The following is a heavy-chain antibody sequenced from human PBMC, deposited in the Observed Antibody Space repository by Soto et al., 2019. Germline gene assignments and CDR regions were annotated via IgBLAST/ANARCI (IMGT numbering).Heavy chain of an antibody. CDR3: ARDLRDGYNLGY. CDR1: GGTFSSYA. Sequence: QVQLVQSGAEVKKPGSSVKVSCKASGGTFSSYAISWVRQAPGQGLEWMGGIIPIFGTANYAQTFQGIVTITADESTSTAYMELSSLRSEDTAVYYCARDLRDGYNLGYWGQGTLVTVSS. CDR2: IIPIFGTA. D-gene: IGHD5-12*01. V-gene: IGHV1-69*01. J-gene: IGHJ4*02.